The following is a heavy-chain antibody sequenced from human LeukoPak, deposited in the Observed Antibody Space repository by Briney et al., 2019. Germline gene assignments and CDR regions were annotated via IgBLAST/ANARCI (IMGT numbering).Heavy chain of an antibody. CDR2: ATSSTTST. J-gene: IGHJ6*03. CDR3: SKAPLGACAGAVCYYLDV. D-gene: IGHD2-8*02. CDR1: EFSISHYA. V-gene: IGHV3-23*01. Sequence: GGSLRLSCTASEFSISHYAMSWVRQAPGKGLEWVSAATSSTTSTYYASSVRGRFTISRDNSMNTLYLQMNSLRADDEAVYYCSKAPLGACAGAVCYYLDVWGKGTTVIVSS.